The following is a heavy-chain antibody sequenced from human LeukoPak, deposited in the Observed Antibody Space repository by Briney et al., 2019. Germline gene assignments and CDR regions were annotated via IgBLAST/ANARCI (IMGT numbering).Heavy chain of an antibody. D-gene: IGHD3-10*01. Sequence: ASVKVSCKASGYTFTGYYMHWARQAPGQGLEWMGWINPNSGGTNYAQKFQGRVTMTGDTSISTAYMELSRLRSDDTAVYYCASEDLFGEDAFDIWGQGTMVTVSS. J-gene: IGHJ3*02. CDR1: GYTFTGYY. CDR2: INPNSGGT. V-gene: IGHV1-2*02. CDR3: ASEDLFGEDAFDI.